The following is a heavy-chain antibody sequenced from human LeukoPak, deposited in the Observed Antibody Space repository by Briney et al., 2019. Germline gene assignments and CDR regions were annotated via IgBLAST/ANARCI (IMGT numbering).Heavy chain of an antibody. CDR1: GFTFSSYS. Sequence: GGSLRLSCSASGFTFSSYSMTWVRQAPGKGLEWVSFISSSGSTIYYADSVKGRFTISRDNAKNSLYLQMNSLRAEDTAVYYCAELGITMIGGVWGKGTTVTISS. J-gene: IGHJ6*04. CDR3: AELGITMIGGV. CDR2: ISSSGSTI. D-gene: IGHD3-10*02. V-gene: IGHV3-48*04.